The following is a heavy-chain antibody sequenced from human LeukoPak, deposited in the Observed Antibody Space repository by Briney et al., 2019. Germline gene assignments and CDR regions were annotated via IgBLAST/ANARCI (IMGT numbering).Heavy chain of an antibody. Sequence: GESLKISCKGSGYSFTSYCIGWVRQMPGKGLEWMGIIYPGESDTRYSPSFQGQVTISADKSISTAYLQWSSLKASDTAMYYCATRKTTVTLHEVYMDVWGKGTTVTVSS. CDR2: IYPGESDT. CDR1: GYSFTSYC. V-gene: IGHV5-51*01. J-gene: IGHJ6*03. CDR3: ATRKTTVTLHEVYMDV. D-gene: IGHD4-11*01.